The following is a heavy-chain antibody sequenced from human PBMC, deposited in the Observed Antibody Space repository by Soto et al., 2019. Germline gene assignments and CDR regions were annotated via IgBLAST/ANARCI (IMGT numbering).Heavy chain of an antibody. V-gene: IGHV4-59*08. CDR2: IYSSGST. J-gene: IGHJ6*02. Sequence: QVQLQESGPGLVRPSETLSITCTVSGGSISNSYWSWIRQSPGKRLEWIGYIYSSGSTNYNPSLKSRVTISLDTSKNHFSLKLSSLIAADTAVYYCARHSPPFSYGSRPWDVWGHWTTVTVS. CDR1: GGSISNSY. CDR3: ARHSPPFSYGSRPWDV. D-gene: IGHD3-10*01.